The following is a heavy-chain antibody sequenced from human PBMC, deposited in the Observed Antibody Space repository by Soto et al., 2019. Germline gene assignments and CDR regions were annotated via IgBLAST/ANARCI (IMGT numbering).Heavy chain of an antibody. J-gene: IGHJ2*01. D-gene: IGHD1-26*01. CDR2: IHGDGDYM. CDR1: GFTFSCCA. Sequence: EVQLLDSGGGLVQPGGSLRLSCAASGFTFSCCAMSWVRQAPGKGLEWVSTIHGDGDYMQYTDSVKGRFTISRDNSGNALYLQMDSLRGADTAVYYCVKNRGAGSYTSSAVASWGRGNLVTVSP. CDR3: VKNRGAGSYTSSAVAS. V-gene: IGHV3-23*01.